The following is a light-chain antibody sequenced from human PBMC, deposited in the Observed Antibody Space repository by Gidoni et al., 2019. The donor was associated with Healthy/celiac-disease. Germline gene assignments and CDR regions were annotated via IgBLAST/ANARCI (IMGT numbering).Light chain of an antibody. CDR3: QQYGSSPRT. CDR1: QSVSSSY. CDR2: GAS. Sequence: ELVLTQSPGTLSLSPGERATLSCRASQSVSSSYLAWYQQKPGQAPRLLIYGASSRATGIPDRFSGSGSGTDFSLTISRLGPEDFAVYYCQQYGSSPRTFGQGTKVDIK. J-gene: IGKJ1*01. V-gene: IGKV3-20*01.